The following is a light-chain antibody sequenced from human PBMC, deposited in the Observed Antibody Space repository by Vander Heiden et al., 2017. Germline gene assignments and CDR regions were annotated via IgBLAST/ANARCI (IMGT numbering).Light chain of an antibody. CDR2: LGS. CDR3: MQATETPS. V-gene: IGKV2-28*01. CDR1: QTLLQSNGYNY. J-gene: IGKJ4*01. Sequence: DIVMTQSPLSLPVTPGEPASISCRSSQTLLQSNGYNYLDWYVQKPGQSPQLLIYLGSSRASGVPDRFSGSGSGTDFTLEISRVEAEDVGVYYCMQATETPSFGGGTKVDIK.